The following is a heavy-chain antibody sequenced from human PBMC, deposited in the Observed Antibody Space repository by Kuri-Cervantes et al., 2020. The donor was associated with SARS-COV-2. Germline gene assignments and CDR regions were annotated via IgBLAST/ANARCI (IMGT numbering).Heavy chain of an antibody. J-gene: IGHJ6*03. Sequence: SETLSLTCAVYGGSFSGYYWSWIRQPPGKGLEWIGEINHSGSTNYNPSLKSRVTISVDTSKNQFSLKLSSVTAADTAVYYCARGGNSYGYPAGYYMDVWGRGITVTVSS. CDR3: ARGGNSYGYPAGYYMDV. D-gene: IGHD5-18*01. CDR2: INHSGST. CDR1: GGSFSGYY. V-gene: IGHV4-34*01.